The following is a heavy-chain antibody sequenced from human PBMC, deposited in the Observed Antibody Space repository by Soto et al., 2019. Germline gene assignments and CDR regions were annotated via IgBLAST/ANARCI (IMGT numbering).Heavy chain of an antibody. V-gene: IGHV3-21*01. CDR1: GFTFSSYS. Sequence: GGSLRLSCAASGFTFSSYSMNWVRQAPGKGLEWVSSISSSSSYIYYVDSVKGRFTISRDNAKNSLYLQMNSLRSEDTAVYYCARSRHGSGSYTHFYYGLDVWGQGTTVTVSS. J-gene: IGHJ6*02. D-gene: IGHD3-10*01. CDR3: ARSRHGSGSYTHFYYGLDV. CDR2: ISSSSSYI.